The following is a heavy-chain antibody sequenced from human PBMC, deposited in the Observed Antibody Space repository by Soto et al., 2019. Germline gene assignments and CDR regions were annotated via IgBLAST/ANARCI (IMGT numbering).Heavy chain of an antibody. Sequence: SETLSLTCTVSGGSISSYYWSWIRQPPGKGLEWIGYIYYSGTTNYNPSLKSRVTISVDTSKNQFSLKLSSVTAADTAVYYCARVRRDYYFDYWGQGTLVTVS. V-gene: IGHV4-59*01. CDR1: GGSISSYY. CDR2: IYYSGTT. D-gene: IGHD2-21*01. CDR3: ARVRRDYYFDY. J-gene: IGHJ4*02.